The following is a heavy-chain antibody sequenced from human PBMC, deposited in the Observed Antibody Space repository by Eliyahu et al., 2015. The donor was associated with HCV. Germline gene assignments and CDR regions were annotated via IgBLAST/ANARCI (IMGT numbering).Heavy chain of an antibody. CDR1: GYSISTDSY. J-gene: IGHJ4*02. V-gene: IGHV4-38-2*02. CDR2: IYHSGST. D-gene: IGHD3-10*01. Sequence: QVQLQESGPGLVKPSETLSLTCTVSGYSISTDSYWGWIRQPPGKGLEWIGSIYHSGSTYYNPSLQSRVTISINTSKNQFSLRLSSVTAADTAVYYCARISSRYGSDYWGQGTLVTVSS. CDR3: ARISSRYGSDY.